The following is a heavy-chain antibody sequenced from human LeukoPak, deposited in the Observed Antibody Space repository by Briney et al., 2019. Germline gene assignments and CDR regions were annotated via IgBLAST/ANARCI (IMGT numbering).Heavy chain of an antibody. D-gene: IGHD6-19*01. CDR1: GFSFSSYA. Sequence: GGSLRLSCAASGFSFSSYAMHWVREAPGKGLEWVAVISYDGSNKYYADSVKGRFTISRDNSKNTLYLQMNSLRAEDTAVYYCARSYITTAVAGFFDAFDIWGQGTMVTLSS. CDR3: ARSYITTAVAGFFDAFDI. CDR2: ISYDGSNK. J-gene: IGHJ3*02. V-gene: IGHV3-30-3*01.